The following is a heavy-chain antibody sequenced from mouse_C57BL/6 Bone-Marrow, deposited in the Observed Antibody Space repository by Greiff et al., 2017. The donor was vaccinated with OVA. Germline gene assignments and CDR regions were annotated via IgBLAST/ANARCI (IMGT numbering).Heavy chain of an antibody. D-gene: IGHD1-1*01. J-gene: IGHJ1*03. CDR1: GYTFTSYG. CDR2: IYPRSGNT. V-gene: IGHV1-81*01. Sequence: QVQLQQSGAELARPGASVKLSCKASGYTFTSYGISWVKQRTGQGLEWIGEIYPRSGNTYYNEKFKGKATLTADKSSSTAYMELRSLTSEDSAVYFCARYYYGSRDWYFDVWGTGTTVTVSS. CDR3: ARYYYGSRDWYFDV.